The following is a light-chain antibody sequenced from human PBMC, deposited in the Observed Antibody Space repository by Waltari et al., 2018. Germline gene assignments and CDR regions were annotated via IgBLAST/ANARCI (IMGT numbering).Light chain of an antibody. J-gene: IGKJ1*01. CDR1: QSVRSN. CDR2: GAS. CDR3: QQYNNLPWT. Sequence: DIVMTQSPATLSVSPGARVTLSCRASQSVRSNLAGYQQKRGQTPRPLSYGASSSATGIPSRFSGSQAGTEFTYTSRSLQSEDFSLYYCQQYNNLPWTFGQGTDVEI. V-gene: IGKV3-15*01.